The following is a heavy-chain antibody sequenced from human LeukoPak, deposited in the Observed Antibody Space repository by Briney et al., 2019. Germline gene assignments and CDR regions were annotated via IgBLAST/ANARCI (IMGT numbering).Heavy chain of an antibody. CDR2: IGGSGGGT. J-gene: IGHJ4*02. D-gene: IGHD6-19*01. V-gene: IGHV3-23*01. CDR3: ARNEFGSGWLGGY. CDR1: GFTFSTYA. Sequence: GGSLRLSCAASGFTFSTYAMSWVRQAPGKGLEWVSTIGGSGGGTYYAESVKGRFIISRDTSNNTLFLQMNSLRAEDTALYYCARNEFGSGWLGGYWGQGTLVTVSS.